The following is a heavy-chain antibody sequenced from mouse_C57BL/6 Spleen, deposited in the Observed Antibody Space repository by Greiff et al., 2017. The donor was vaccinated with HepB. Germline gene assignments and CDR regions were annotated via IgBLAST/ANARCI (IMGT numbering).Heavy chain of an antibody. V-gene: IGHV1-15*01. CDR2: IDPETGGT. CDR3: TREGIYYGNDGYFDV. CDR1: GYTFTDYE. J-gene: IGHJ1*03. Sequence: VQLQQSGAELVRPGASVTLSCKASGYTFTDYEMHWVKQTPVHGLEWIGAIDPETGGTAYNQKFKGKAILTADKSSSTAYMELRSLTSEDSAVYYCTREGIYYGNDGYFDVWGTGTTVTVSS. D-gene: IGHD2-2*01.